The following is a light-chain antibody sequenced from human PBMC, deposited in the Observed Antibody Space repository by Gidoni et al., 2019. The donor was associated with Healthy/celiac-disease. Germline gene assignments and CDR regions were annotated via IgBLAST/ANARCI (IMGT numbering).Light chain of an antibody. V-gene: IGLV3-19*01. Sequence: SSELTQDPAVAVALGQTVRITCQEDSLRSYYASWYQQKPGQAPVLVIYGKNNRPSGIPDRFSGSSSGNTASLTITGAQAEDEADYYCNSRDSSGNHLYVVFGGGTKLTVL. J-gene: IGLJ2*01. CDR2: GKN. CDR3: NSRDSSGNHLYVV. CDR1: SLRSYY.